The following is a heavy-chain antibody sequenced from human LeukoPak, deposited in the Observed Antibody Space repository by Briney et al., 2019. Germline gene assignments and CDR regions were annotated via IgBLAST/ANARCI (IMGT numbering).Heavy chain of an antibody. V-gene: IGHV4-59*08. CDR3: PSVQSGYDFGNRKYYYFDY. D-gene: IGHD5-12*01. Sequence: SQSLSLTCTVSGRSISNYYCSCIRQPPGKGMEWNGYIYNRGSTNYHPTLKTRVTISVNTPKNQLSLKLGSVTAPTPPVYPFPSVQSGYDFGNRKYYYFDYWGQGTLVTVSS. CDR1: GRSISNYY. J-gene: IGHJ4*02. CDR2: IYNRGST.